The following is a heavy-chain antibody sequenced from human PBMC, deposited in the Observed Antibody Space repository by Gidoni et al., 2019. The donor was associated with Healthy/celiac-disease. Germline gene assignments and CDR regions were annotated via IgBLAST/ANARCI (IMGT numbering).Heavy chain of an antibody. CDR2: ISAYNGNT. J-gene: IGHJ5*02. D-gene: IGHD2-2*02. CDR3: AGLYCSSTSCYRGIAAAGLDP. Sequence: QVQLVQSGAEVKKPGASVKVSCKASGYTFTSYGISWVRQAPGQGLEWMGWISAYNGNTNYAQKLQGRVTMTTDTSTSTAYMELRSLRSDDTAVYYCAGLYCSSTSCYRGIAAAGLDPWGQGTLVTVSS. CDR1: GYTFTSYG. V-gene: IGHV1-18*01.